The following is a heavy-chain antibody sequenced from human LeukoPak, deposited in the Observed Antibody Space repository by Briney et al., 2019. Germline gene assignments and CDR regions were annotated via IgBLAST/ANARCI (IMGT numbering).Heavy chain of an antibody. V-gene: IGHV1-8*02. D-gene: IGHD4-23*01. CDR1: GGTFSSYA. CDR2: MKPNSGYT. J-gene: IGHJ4*02. CDR3: ATELRWKDH. Sequence: ASVKVSCKASGGTFSSYAISWVRQAPGQGLEWMGYMKPNSGYTGYAQKFQGRVTMTRDTSISTAYMELSSLTSEDTAVYYCATELRWKDHWGQGTLVTVSS.